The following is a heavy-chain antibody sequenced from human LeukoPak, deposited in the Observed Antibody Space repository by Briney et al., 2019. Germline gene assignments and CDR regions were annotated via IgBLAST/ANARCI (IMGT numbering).Heavy chain of an antibody. Sequence: SETLSLTCTVSGGSISSGGYYWSWIRQHPGKGLEWIGYIYYSGSTYYNPSLKSRVTISVDTSKNQFSLKLSSVTAADTAVYYCARVWSSSWYRGVYFDYWGQGTLVTVSS. V-gene: IGHV4-31*03. J-gene: IGHJ4*02. D-gene: IGHD6-13*01. CDR1: GGSISSGGYY. CDR3: ARVWSSSWYRGVYFDY. CDR2: IYYSGST.